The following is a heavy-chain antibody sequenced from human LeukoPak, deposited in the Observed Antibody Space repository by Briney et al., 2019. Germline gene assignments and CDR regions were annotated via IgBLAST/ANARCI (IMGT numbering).Heavy chain of an antibody. CDR3: ATIAATGLRDAFAI. J-gene: IGHJ3*02. Sequence: GGSLRLSCAASGFTFSSYGMHWARQAPGKALEWVSSISSTSRFMFYPDSLRGRFTIFRDNAQNSLYLQMNSLRVEDTATYYCATIAATGLRDAFAIWGQGTMVTVSS. CDR2: ISSTSRFM. CDR1: GFTFSSYG. V-gene: IGHV3-21*01. D-gene: IGHD6-13*01.